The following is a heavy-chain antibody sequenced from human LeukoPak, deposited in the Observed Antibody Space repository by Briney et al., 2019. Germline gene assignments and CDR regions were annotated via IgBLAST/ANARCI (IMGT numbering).Heavy chain of an antibody. V-gene: IGHV4-34*01. J-gene: IGHJ6*02. Sequence: SETLSLTCAVYGGSFSGYYWSWIRQPPGKGLEWIGEINHSGSTNYNPSLKSRVTISVDTSKNQFSLKLSSVTAADTAVYYCARGGYYGMDVWGQGTTVTVSS. CDR2: INHSGST. CDR3: ARGGYYGMDV. CDR1: GGSFSGYY.